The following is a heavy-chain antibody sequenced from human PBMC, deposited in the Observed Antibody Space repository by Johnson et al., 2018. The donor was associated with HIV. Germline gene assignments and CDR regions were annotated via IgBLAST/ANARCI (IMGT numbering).Heavy chain of an antibody. Sequence: VYLVESGGGVVQPGRSLRLSCAASGFTFSSYAMHWVRQAPGKGLEWVAVILYDGSNKYYADSVKGRFTISRDNSKNTLYLQMNSLRSEDTAVYYCARERYGSQAIDGIDIWGQGTLVTVSS. CDR3: ARERYGSQAIDGIDI. D-gene: IGHD2-15*01. CDR2: ILYDGSNK. V-gene: IGHV3-30-3*01. CDR1: GFTFSSYA. J-gene: IGHJ3*02.